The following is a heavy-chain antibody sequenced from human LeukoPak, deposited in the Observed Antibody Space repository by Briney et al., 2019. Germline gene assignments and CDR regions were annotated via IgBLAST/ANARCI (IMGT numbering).Heavy chain of an antibody. D-gene: IGHD6-13*01. Sequence: SETLSLTCTVSGVSISSYYWSWIRQPAGKGLEWIWRIYTSGNTNYNPSLKSRVTMSVDTSKNQFSLKLSSVTAADTAVYYCARVGYSSSWYRGFDYWGQGTLVTVSS. CDR3: ARVGYSSSWYRGFDY. V-gene: IGHV4-4*07. CDR2: IYTSGNT. CDR1: GVSISSYY. J-gene: IGHJ4*02.